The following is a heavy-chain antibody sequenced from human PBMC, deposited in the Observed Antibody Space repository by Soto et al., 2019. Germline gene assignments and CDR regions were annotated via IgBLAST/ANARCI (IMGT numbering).Heavy chain of an antibody. CDR2: INAGNGNT. CDR3: ARDMGFGLSDY. V-gene: IGHV1-3*01. D-gene: IGHD3-10*01. Sequence: QVQLVQSGAEVKKPGASVKVSCKASGYTFISYAMYWVRQAPGQRLEWMGWINAGNGNTKYSQKFQGRVTITRDTSASTAYMGLSSLRSEDTAVYYCARDMGFGLSDYWGQGTLVTVSS. J-gene: IGHJ4*02. CDR1: GYTFISYA.